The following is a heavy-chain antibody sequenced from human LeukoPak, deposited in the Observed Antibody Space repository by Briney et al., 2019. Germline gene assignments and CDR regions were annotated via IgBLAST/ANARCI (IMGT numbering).Heavy chain of an antibody. Sequence: GGSLRLSCAASGFTFRSYVIHWVRQAPGKGLEWVAVISYDGSNKYYADSVKGRFTISRDNSKNTLYLQMSTLSAEDTAVYCCARAVTMVRGVITSSYFDYWGQGTLVTVSS. CDR1: GFTFRSYV. V-gene: IGHV3-30-3*01. J-gene: IGHJ4*02. CDR2: ISYDGSNK. D-gene: IGHD3-10*01. CDR3: ARAVTMVRGVITSSYFDY.